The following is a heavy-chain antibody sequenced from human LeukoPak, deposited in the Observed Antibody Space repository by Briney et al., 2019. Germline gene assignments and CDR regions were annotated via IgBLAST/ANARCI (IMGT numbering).Heavy chain of an antibody. D-gene: IGHD3-10*01. CDR1: GFTVSSNY. V-gene: IGHV3-66*01. J-gene: IGHJ4*02. CDR2: IYSGGST. Sequence: GGSLRLSCAASGFTVSSNYMSWVRQAPGKGLEWVSVIYSGGSTYYADSVKGRLTISRDNSKNTLYLQMNSLRAEDTAVYYCARDLDATGSGTDYWGQGTLVTVSS. CDR3: ARDLDATGSGTDY.